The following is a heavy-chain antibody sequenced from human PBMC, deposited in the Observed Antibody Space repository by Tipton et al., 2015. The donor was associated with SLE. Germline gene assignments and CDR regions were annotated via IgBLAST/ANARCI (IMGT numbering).Heavy chain of an antibody. Sequence: SLRLSCAASGFTFSSYEMNWVRQAPGKGLEWVSYISSSGSTIYYADSVKGRFTISRDNAKNSLYLQMNSLRAEDTAVYYCASEYSSSWGFDYWGQGTLVAVSS. J-gene: IGHJ4*02. V-gene: IGHV3-48*03. CDR1: GFTFSSYE. D-gene: IGHD6-13*01. CDR2: ISSSGSTI. CDR3: ASEYSSSWGFDY.